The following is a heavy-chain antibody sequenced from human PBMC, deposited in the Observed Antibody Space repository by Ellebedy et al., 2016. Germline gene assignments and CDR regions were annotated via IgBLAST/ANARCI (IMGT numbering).Heavy chain of an antibody. CDR2: MNPNSGNT. J-gene: IGHJ4*02. CDR3: ARGGGYENYFDY. D-gene: IGHD5-12*01. CDR1: GYTFTSYD. Sequence: ASVKVSXKASGYTFTSYDINWVRQATGQGLEWMGWMNPNSGNTGYAQKFQGRVTMTRNTSISTAYMELSSLRSEDTAVYYCARGGGYENYFDYWGQGTLVTVSS. V-gene: IGHV1-8*01.